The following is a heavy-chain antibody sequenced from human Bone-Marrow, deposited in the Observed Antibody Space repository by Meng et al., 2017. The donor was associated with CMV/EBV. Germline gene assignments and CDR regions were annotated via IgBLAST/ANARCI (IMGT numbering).Heavy chain of an antibody. J-gene: IGHJ6*02. D-gene: IGHD2-2*01. V-gene: IGHV1-8*01. CDR3: ARGKDYGYCSRTSCYPDGMDV. CDR1: GYTFTSYD. CDR2: MNPNSGNT. Sequence: ASVKVSCKASGYTFTSYDINWVRQAPGQGLDWMGWMNPNSGNTGYAQKFQGRVTMTRHTSISTAYMELSSLRSEDTAVYYCARGKDYGYCSRTSCYPDGMDVWGQGTTVTVSS.